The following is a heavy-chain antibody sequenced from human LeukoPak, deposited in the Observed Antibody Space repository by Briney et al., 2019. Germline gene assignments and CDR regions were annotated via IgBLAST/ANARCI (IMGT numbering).Heavy chain of an antibody. Sequence: ASVKVSCKASGYTFTSYFMHWVREAPGQGLEWMGIINPSGGSTSYAQKFQGIVTMTRDTSTSIVSMELSSLRSEDTAVYFSARDSSPYYYGPRSYYNDNNWFDPWGQGTLVTVSS. CDR3: ARDSSPYYYGPRSYYNDNNWFDP. CDR1: GYTFTSYF. D-gene: IGHD3-10*01. J-gene: IGHJ5*02. CDR2: INPSGGST. V-gene: IGHV1-46*01.